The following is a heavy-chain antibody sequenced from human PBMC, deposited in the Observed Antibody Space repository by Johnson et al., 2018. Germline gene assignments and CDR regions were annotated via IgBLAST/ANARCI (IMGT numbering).Heavy chain of an antibody. J-gene: IGHJ1*01. V-gene: IGHV3-33*06. D-gene: IGHD6-13*01. CDR3: AKDWEVAAVDTGGYFHH. CDR1: GFTFSSYG. Sequence: QVQLVQSGGGVVQPGRSLRLSCAASGFTFSSYGMHWVRQAPGKGLEWVAVLWYDGSNKYYADSVKGRFTISRDNSKNTMYLQMTSRRAEDAAGYYWAKDWEVAAVDTGGYFHHWGQGTLVTVSS. CDR2: LWYDGSNK.